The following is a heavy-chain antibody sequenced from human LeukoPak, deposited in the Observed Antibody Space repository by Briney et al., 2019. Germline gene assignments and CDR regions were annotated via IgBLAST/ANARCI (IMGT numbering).Heavy chain of an antibody. CDR2: IRYDGSNK. V-gene: IGHV3-30*02. Sequence: PGGSLRLSCAASGFTFSSYWMHWVRQAPGKGLEWVAFIRYDGSNKYYADSVKGRFTISRDNAKNSLYLQMNSLTAEDTAVYYCARDLGGHYGVIDSWGQGTLVTVSS. CDR3: ARDLGGHYGVIDS. J-gene: IGHJ4*02. CDR1: GFTFSSYW. D-gene: IGHD4-17*01.